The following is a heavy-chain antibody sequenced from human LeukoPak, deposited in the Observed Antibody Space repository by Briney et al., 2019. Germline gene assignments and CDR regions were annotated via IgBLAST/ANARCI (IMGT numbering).Heavy chain of an antibody. D-gene: IGHD6-19*01. V-gene: IGHV3-7*05. Sequence: GGSLRLSCAASGFTFSSYWMSWVRQAPGKGPEWVANIKRDGGEKYYVDSVKGRFTISRDKAKNSLYLQMNSLRAEDTAVYYCAGPSNGESTRGISGWYTGPPYYYGMDVWGQGTTVTVSS. CDR1: GFTFSSYW. J-gene: IGHJ6*02. CDR2: IKRDGGEK. CDR3: AGPSNGESTRGISGWYTGPPYYYGMDV.